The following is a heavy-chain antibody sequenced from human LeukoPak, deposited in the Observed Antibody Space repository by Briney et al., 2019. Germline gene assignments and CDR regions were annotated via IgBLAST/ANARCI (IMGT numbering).Heavy chain of an antibody. CDR2: ITSTSAHI. D-gene: IGHD4-17*01. J-gene: IGHJ4*02. CDR1: GFTFSDYY. CDR3: ARDSGRPSNYGDYHNDY. V-gene: IGHV3-11*06. Sequence: GGSLRLSCAVSGFTFSDYYMSWIRQAPGKGLEWVSSITSTSAHIYYADSVKGRSTISRDNAKNSLYLQMNSLRAEDTAVYYCARDSGRPSNYGDYHNDYWGQGTLVTVSS.